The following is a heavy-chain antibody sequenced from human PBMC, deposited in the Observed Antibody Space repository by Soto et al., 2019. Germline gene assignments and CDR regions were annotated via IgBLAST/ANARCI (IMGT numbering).Heavy chain of an antibody. CDR1: GFTFSSYA. CDR2: IRGSGGST. V-gene: IGHV3-23*01. Sequence: EVQLLESGGGLVQPGGSLRLSCAASGFTFSSYAMRWVRQAPGKGLEWVSAIRGSGGSTYYADSVKGRFTISRDNSKNTLYLQMNSLRAEDTDVSYCARRGSGSYYDYWGQGTLVTVSS. CDR3: ARRGSGSYYDY. D-gene: IGHD1-26*01. J-gene: IGHJ4*02.